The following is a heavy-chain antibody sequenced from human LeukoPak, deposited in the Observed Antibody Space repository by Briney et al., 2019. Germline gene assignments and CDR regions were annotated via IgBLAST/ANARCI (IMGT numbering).Heavy chain of an antibody. CDR1: GYTFTSYD. J-gene: IGHJ4*02. CDR2: INPSGGST. V-gene: IGHV1-46*01. CDR3: ARAGYSSGWPDY. Sequence: ASVKVSCKASGYTFTSYDINWVRQAPGQGLEWMGIINPSGGSTSYAQKFQGRVTMTRDTSTSTVYMELSSLRSEDTAVYYCARAGYSSGWPDYWGQGTLVTVSS. D-gene: IGHD6-19*01.